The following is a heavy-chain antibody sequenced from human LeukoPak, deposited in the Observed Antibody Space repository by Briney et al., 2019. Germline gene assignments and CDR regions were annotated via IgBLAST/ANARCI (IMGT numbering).Heavy chain of an antibody. D-gene: IGHD3-9*01. CDR3: ARLFDILTGYAYFDY. V-gene: IGHV5-51*01. CDR1: GYSFTSYW. CDR2: IYPGDSDT. Sequence: GESLKISSKGSGYSFTSYWIGWVRQMPGKGLEWMGIIYPGDSDTRYSPSFQGQVTISADKSISTAYLQWSSLKASDTAMYYCARLFDILTGYAYFDYWGQGTLVTVSS. J-gene: IGHJ4*02.